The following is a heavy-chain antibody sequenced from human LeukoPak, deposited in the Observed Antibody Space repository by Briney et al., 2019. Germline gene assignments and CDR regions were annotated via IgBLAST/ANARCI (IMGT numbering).Heavy chain of an antibody. D-gene: IGHD2-21*01. J-gene: IGHJ4*02. CDR1: GFTFDDYA. CDR3: ARDWCLDGGDCYLYYFDY. Sequence: AGGSLRLSCAASGFTFDDYAMHWVRQAPGKGLVWVSRINTDGSSTSYADSVKGRFTISRDNAKNTLYLQMNSLRAEDTAVYYCARDWCLDGGDCYLYYFDYWGQGTLVTVSS. V-gene: IGHV3-74*01. CDR2: INTDGSST.